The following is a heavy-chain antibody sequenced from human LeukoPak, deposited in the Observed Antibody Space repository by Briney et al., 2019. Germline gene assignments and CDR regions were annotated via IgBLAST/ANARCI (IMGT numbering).Heavy chain of an antibody. Sequence: GGSLRLSCAASGFTFRNYVIHWVRQAPGKGLEWVAVTSPDLNVKLYADSVKGRFTISRDNSRSTLYLQMNSLRPEDTAIYYCAREGYYGSGSPPSLYFDYWGQGTLVTVSS. CDR2: TSPDLNVK. CDR3: AREGYYGSGSPPSLYFDY. D-gene: IGHD3-10*01. J-gene: IGHJ4*02. CDR1: GFTFRNYV. V-gene: IGHV3-30-3*01.